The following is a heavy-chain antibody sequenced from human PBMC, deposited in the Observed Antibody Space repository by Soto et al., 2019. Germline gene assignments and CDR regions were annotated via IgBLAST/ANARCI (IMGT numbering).Heavy chain of an antibody. CDR3: AGEGDGPYYYFGVDL. CDR2: ISGYNGKT. J-gene: IGHJ6*02. V-gene: IGHV1-18*01. CDR1: GYTFTSYG. D-gene: IGHD2-21*02. Sequence: QVQLVQSGGEVRKPGASVTVSCKASGYTFTSYGISWVRQAPGQGLEWMGWISGYNGKTNHAQKVQDRVTMTTDTCTSTVYLELRSLRFADTAVYYCAGEGDGPYYYFGVDLWGPGTTVSVSS.